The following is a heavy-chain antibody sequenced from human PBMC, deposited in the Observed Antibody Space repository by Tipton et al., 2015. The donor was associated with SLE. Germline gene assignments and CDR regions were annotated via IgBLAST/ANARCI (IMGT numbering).Heavy chain of an antibody. CDR1: GFTFSDYY. V-gene: IGHV3-11*04. CDR2: ITSSGGTV. Sequence: SLRLSCAASGFTFSDYYMNWIRQAPGKGLEWVSYITSSGGTVYSADSVKGRFTISRDNAKNSLYLQMNSLRAEDTAVYYCAKPSGTVVFDYWGQGTLVTVSS. CDR3: AKPSGTVVFDY. D-gene: IGHD1-14*01. J-gene: IGHJ4*02.